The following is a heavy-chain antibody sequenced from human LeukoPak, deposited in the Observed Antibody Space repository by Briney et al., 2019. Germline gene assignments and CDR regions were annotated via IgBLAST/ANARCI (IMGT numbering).Heavy chain of an antibody. CDR3: ARAAVVTPAIDY. D-gene: IGHD4-23*01. V-gene: IGHV3-23*01. CDR2: ISGSGGNT. J-gene: IGHJ4*02. Sequence: PGGSLRLSCAASGFTFSSYAMSWVRQAPGKGLVWVSGISGSGGNTYFAESVKGRFTISRDNSKNTLYLQMNSLRAEDTAVYYCARAAVVTPAIDYWGQGTLVTVSS. CDR1: GFTFSSYA.